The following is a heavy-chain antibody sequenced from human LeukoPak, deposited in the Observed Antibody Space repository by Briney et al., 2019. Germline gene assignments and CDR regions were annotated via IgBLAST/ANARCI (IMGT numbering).Heavy chain of an antibody. CDR3: ARDHDNGSGSSLFDY. D-gene: IGHD3-10*01. CDR1: GFTFSTYW. Sequence: GGSLRLSCAASGFTFSTYWMSWVRQAPGKGVEWVANIKQDGSEKYYVDSVKGRFTISRDNAKNSLYLQMNSLRAEDTAVYYCARDHDNGSGSSLFDYWGQGTLVTVSS. CDR2: IKQDGSEK. V-gene: IGHV3-7*01. J-gene: IGHJ4*02.